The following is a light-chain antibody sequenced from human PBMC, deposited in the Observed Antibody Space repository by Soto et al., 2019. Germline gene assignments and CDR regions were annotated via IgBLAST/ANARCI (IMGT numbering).Light chain of an antibody. CDR3: QQYNNWPFT. CDR1: QSVSSN. CDR2: GPS. J-gene: IGKJ3*01. Sequence: EIVMTQSPATLSVSPGERATLSCRASQSVSSNLAWYQQKPGQAPRLLIYGPSTRATGVPARFSGSGSGTEFTLTISSLQSADFAVYYCQQYNNWPFTFGPGTKVDIK. V-gene: IGKV3-15*01.